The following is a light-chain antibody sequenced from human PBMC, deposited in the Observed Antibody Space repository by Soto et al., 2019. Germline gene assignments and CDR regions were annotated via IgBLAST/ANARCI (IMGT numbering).Light chain of an antibody. CDR3: CSYTTSSTLV. Sequence: QSVLTQSPSVSAAPRQRVTISCTGSSSNIGNNAVHWYQQLPGKAPKLLIYIDDVLPSGVSGRFSGSKSGSSASLAISGLQSEDEADYFCCSYTTSSTLVCGTGTKVTVL. CDR1: SSNIGNNA. V-gene: IGLV1-36*01. CDR2: IDD. J-gene: IGLJ1*01.